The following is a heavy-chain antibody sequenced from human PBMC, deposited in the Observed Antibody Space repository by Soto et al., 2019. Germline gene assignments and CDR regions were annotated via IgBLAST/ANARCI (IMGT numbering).Heavy chain of an antibody. J-gene: IGHJ5*02. CDR3: TYGSGSYYREYNWFDP. V-gene: IGHV7-4-1*01. CDR2: INTNTGNP. D-gene: IGHD3-10*01. CDR1: GYTFTSYA. Sequence: QVQLVQSGSELKKPGASVKVSCKASGYTFTSYAMNWVRQAPGQGLEWMGWINTNTGNPTYAQGFTGRFVFSLDTFVSXAYLQICSLKAEDTAVYYCTYGSGSYYREYNWFDPWGQGTLVTVSS.